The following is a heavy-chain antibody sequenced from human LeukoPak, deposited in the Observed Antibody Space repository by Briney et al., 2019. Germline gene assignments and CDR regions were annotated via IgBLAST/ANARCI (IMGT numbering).Heavy chain of an antibody. D-gene: IGHD2-15*01. J-gene: IGHJ6*02. V-gene: IGHV3-30*18. CDR2: ISYDGSNK. CDR1: GFTFSSYG. CDR3: AKDRIGYCSGGSCYSGVPPAYYYYGMDV. Sequence: GGSLRLSCAASGFTFSSYGMHWVRQAPGKGLEWVAVISYDGSNKYYADSVKGRFTISRDNSKNTLYLQMNSLRAEDTAVYYRAKDRIGYCSGGSCYSGVPPAYYYYGMDVWGQGTTVTVSS.